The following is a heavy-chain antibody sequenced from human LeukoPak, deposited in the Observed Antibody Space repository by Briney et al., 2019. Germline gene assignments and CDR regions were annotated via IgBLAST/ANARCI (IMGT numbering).Heavy chain of an antibody. V-gene: IGHV3-48*03. CDR3: AELGITMIGGV. Sequence: GGSLRLSCAASGFTFSSYELNWVRQAPGKGLEWISYISSSGSTIYYADSVKGRFTISRDNAKNSLYLQMNSLRAEDTAVYYCAELGITMIGGVWGKGTTVTISS. CDR1: GFTFSSYE. D-gene: IGHD3-10*02. J-gene: IGHJ6*04. CDR2: ISSSGSTI.